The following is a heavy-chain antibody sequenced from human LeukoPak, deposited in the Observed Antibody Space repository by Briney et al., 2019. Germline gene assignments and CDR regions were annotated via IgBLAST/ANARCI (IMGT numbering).Heavy chain of an antibody. CDR2: IYYSGST. CDR3: ARRKAGHNY. V-gene: IGHV4-59*08. CDR1: GGSISSYY. Sequence: SETLSLTCTVSGGSISSYYWSWIRQPPGKGLEWIGYIYYSGSTNYNPSLKSRVTISVDTSKNQFSLKLSSVTAADTAVYYCARRKAGHNYWGQGTLVTVSS. J-gene: IGHJ4*02. D-gene: IGHD6-13*01.